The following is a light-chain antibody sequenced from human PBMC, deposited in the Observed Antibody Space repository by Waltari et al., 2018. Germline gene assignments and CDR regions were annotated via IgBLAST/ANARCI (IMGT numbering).Light chain of an antibody. V-gene: IGKV4-1*01. Sequence: DIVMTQSPDSLAVSLGERATINCKSSQSVLYSSNHNNYLAWYQQKPGQPPKLLFYWSSTRESGVPDRFSGSGSETDFTLTISSLQAEDVAVYYCQQYYNTPYTFGQGTKLEIK. CDR3: QQYYNTPYT. CDR1: QSVLYSSNHNNY. CDR2: WSS. J-gene: IGKJ2*01.